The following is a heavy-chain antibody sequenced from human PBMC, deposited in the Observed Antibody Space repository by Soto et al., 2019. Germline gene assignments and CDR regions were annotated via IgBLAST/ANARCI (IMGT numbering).Heavy chain of an antibody. Sequence: QVQLVESGGGVVQPGRSLRLSCAASGFTFSSYGMHWVRQAPGKGLEWVAVISYDGSNKYYADSVKGRFTISRDNSKNTLYLQMNRLRAEDTAVYYCAKGAYSGCYVDYWGQGTLVTVSS. CDR2: ISYDGSNK. D-gene: IGHD1-26*01. V-gene: IGHV3-30*18. CDR1: GFTFSSYG. J-gene: IGHJ4*02. CDR3: AKGAYSGCYVDY.